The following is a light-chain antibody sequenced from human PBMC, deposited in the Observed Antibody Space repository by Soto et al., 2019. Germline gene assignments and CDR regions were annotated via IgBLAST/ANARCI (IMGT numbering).Light chain of an antibody. CDR1: RSNIGSNT. J-gene: IGLJ1*01. CDR2: SNN. V-gene: IGLV1-44*01. Sequence: QSVLTQPPSASGTPGQRVTISCSGSRSNIGSNTVNWYQQLPGSAPKLLIYSNNQRPSGVPDRFSGSKSGTSASLAISGLRSEYEADYYCAAWDDSLNGFYVFGTGTKLTVL. CDR3: AAWDDSLNGFYV.